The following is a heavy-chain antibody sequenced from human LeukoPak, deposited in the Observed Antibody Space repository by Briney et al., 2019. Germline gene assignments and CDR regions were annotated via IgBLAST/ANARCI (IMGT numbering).Heavy chain of an antibody. CDR2: INHSGST. CDR3: ARHRYCSSTSCYYYYYYGMDV. V-gene: IGHV4-34*01. D-gene: IGHD2-2*01. J-gene: IGHJ6*02. Sequence: PSETLSLTCAVYGGSFSGYYWSWIRQPPGKGLEWIGEINHSGSTNYNPSLKSRVTISVDTSKNQFSLKLSSVTAADMAVYYCARHRYCSSTSCYYYYYYGMDVWDQGTTVTVSS. CDR1: GGSFSGYY.